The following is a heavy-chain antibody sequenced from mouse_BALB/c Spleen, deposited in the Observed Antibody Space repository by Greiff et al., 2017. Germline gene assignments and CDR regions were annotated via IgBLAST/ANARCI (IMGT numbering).Heavy chain of an antibody. V-gene: IGHV1-9*01. CDR3: ARRIYYYGSYYFDY. CDR1: GYTFSSYW. Sequence: QLQQSGAELMKPGASVKISCKATGYTFSSYWIEWVKQRPGHGLEWIGEILPGSGSTNYNEKFKGKATFTADTSSNTAYMQLSSLTSEDSAVYYCARRIYYYGSYYFDYWGQGTTLTVSS. D-gene: IGHD1-1*01. J-gene: IGHJ2*01. CDR2: ILPGSGST.